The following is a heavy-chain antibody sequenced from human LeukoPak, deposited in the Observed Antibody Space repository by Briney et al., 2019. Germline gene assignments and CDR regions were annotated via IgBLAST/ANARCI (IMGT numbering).Heavy chain of an antibody. Sequence: GGSLRLSCVPSGFTFSSYNMNWVRQAPGKGLEWISSISSSSSYIYYADSVKGRFTISRDNSKNTVSLQMSSLRAEDTAMYYCVKDLYKGDTSTWYYFDYWGQGTLVTVSS. V-gene: IGHV3-21*01. D-gene: IGHD6-13*01. CDR1: GFTFSSYN. CDR2: ISSSSSYI. CDR3: VKDLYKGDTSTWYYFDY. J-gene: IGHJ4*02.